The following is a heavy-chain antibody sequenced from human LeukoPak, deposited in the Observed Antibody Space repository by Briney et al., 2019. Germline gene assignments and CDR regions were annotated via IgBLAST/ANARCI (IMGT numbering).Heavy chain of an antibody. Sequence: PGGSLRLSCAASGFTFNTYSMNWIRQAPGKGLEWVSSISDTSTYVYYADSVKGRFTISRDNAKNSLYLQINSLRTEDTAVYYCTRIKPDATLDYWGQGTQVTVSS. J-gene: IGHJ4*02. CDR1: GFTFNTYS. V-gene: IGHV3-21*01. CDR3: TRIKPDATLDY. D-gene: IGHD2-2*01. CDR2: ISDTSTYV.